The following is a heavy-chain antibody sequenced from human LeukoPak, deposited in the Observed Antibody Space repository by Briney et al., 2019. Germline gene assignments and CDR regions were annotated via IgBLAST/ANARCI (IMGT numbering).Heavy chain of an antibody. V-gene: IGHV1-69*05. D-gene: IGHD4-17*01. CDR1: GGTFSSYA. Sequence: SVKVSCKASGGTFSSYAISWVRQAPGQGLEWMGGIIPIFGTANYAQKFQGRVMITTDESTSTAYMELSSLRSEDTAVYYCARGGIGEDYGDYFDYWGQGTLVTVSS. CDR3: ARGGIGEDYGDYFDY. CDR2: IIPIFGTA. J-gene: IGHJ4*02.